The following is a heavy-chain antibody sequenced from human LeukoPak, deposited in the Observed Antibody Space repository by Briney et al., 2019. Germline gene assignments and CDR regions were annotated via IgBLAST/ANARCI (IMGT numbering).Heavy chain of an antibody. CDR1: GGSFSGYY. Sequence: SETLSLTCAVYGGSFSGYYWSWIRQPPGKGLEWIGEINHSGSTNYNPSLKSRVTISVDTSKNQFSLKLSSVTAADTAVYYCARGRYNWNDGAYYWFDPWGQGTLVTVSS. J-gene: IGHJ5*02. V-gene: IGHV4-34*01. CDR3: ARGRYNWNDGAYYWFDP. D-gene: IGHD1-20*01. CDR2: INHSGST.